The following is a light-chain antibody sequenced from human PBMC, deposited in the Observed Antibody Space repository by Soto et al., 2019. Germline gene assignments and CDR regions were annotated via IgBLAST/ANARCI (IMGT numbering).Light chain of an antibody. V-gene: IGKV3-11*01. Sequence: EIVLTQSPATLSLSPGERATLSCRASQSVSSYLAWYQQKPGQAPRLLIYDASNRATGIPARFSGSGSGTDLTIRTSSREPADVAVYYCRQHSNWSPLTFGGGTKVEIK. CDR3: RQHSNWSPLT. CDR2: DAS. CDR1: QSVSSY. J-gene: IGKJ4*02.